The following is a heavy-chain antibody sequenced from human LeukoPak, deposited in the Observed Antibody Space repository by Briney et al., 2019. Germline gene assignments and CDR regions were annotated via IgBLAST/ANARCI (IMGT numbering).Heavy chain of an antibody. V-gene: IGHV1-69*13. CDR3: ARESSSRTGTEDY. CDR2: IIPIFGTA. J-gene: IGHJ4*02. CDR1: GGTFISYA. D-gene: IGHD1-1*01. Sequence: SVKVSCKASGGTFISYAISWVRQAPGQGLEWMGGIIPIFGTANYAQKFQGRVTITADESTSTAYMELSSLRSEDTAVYYCARESSSRTGTEDYWGQGTLVTVSS.